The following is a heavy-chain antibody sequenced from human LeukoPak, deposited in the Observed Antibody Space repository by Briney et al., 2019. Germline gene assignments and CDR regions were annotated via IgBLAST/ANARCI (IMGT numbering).Heavy chain of an antibody. J-gene: IGHJ4*02. D-gene: IGHD6-19*01. CDR1: DGSINGYY. V-gene: IGHV4-59*01. CDR2: MYSGGTT. Sequence: SETLSLTCTVSDGSINGYYWSWIRQPPGKGLDWIGYMYSGGTTNYSPSLKSRVTIPEDTSKNQFSLKLTSVTAADTAVYYCAKVIGIAVAGDYWGQGTLVTVSS. CDR3: AKVIGIAVAGDY.